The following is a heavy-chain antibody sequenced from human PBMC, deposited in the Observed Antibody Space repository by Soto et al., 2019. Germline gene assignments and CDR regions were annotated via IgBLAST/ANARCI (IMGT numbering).Heavy chain of an antibody. CDR2: ISYDGNNE. Sequence: QVQLVESGGGVVQPGRSLRLSCAASGFTFSSYFMHWVRQAPGKGLEWVAVISYDGNNEYYADSVKGRFTISRDNSKNRLYLQMTSLRPEDTAVYYCVRGDYDILTEENLDYWGQGTLVIVSS. CDR3: VRGDYDILTEENLDY. CDR1: GFTFSSYF. V-gene: IGHV3-30-3*01. D-gene: IGHD3-9*01. J-gene: IGHJ4*02.